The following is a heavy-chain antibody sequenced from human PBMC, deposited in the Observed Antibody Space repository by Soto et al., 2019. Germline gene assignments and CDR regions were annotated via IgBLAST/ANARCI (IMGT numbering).Heavy chain of an antibody. D-gene: IGHD3-22*01. CDR1: GGRESRNGAA. J-gene: IGHJ3*01. CDR2: TYYRSKWYN. CDR3: AGDSSGYYYGAFDV. V-gene: IGHV6-1*01. Sequence: SQAVSRTWASCGGRESRNGAASNWIRQSPSRGLEWLGRTYYRSKWYNDYAVSVKSRITINPDTSKNQFSLQLNSVTPEDTAVYYCAGDSSGYYYGAFDVWGQGTLVTVSS.